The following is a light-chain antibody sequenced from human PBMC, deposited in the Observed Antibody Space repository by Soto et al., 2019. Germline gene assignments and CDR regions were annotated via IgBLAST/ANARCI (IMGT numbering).Light chain of an antibody. CDR2: GAS. Sequence: EIVMTQSPATLSVSPGERATLSCRASQSVSSSLAWYQQKPGQAPRILIYGASTRATGIPARFSGSGSGTDFTLTIITLQAEDFAFYYGQQYNNRPWTFGQGTKVEIK. V-gene: IGKV3-15*01. CDR3: QQYNNRPWT. CDR1: QSVSSS. J-gene: IGKJ1*01.